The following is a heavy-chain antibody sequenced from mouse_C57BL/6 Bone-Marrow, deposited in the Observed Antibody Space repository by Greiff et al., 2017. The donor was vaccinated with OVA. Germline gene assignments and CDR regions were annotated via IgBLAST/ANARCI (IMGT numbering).Heavy chain of an antibody. CDR2: IDPSDSYT. J-gene: IGHJ3*01. CDR1: GYTFTSYW. Sequence: QVQLQQSGAELVKPGASVKLSCKASGYTFTSYWMQWVKQRPGQGLEWIGEIDPSDSYTNYNQKFKGKATLTVDTSSSTAYMQLSSLTSEDSAVYYCARDDGYSGGFAYWGQGTLVTVSA. D-gene: IGHD2-3*01. V-gene: IGHV1-50*01. CDR3: ARDDGYSGGFAY.